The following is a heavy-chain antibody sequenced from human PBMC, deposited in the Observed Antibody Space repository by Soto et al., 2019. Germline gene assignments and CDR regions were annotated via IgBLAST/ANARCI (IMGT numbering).Heavy chain of an antibody. CDR3: ARGEQYSGRIFDY. CDR2: TYYRSKWYY. J-gene: IGHJ4*01. CDR1: GDRVSSNSAG. V-gene: IGHV6-1*01. Sequence: SQTLSLTCAITGDRVSSNSAGWSWVRQSPSRGLEWLGRTYYRSKWYYEYAVSVRGRITINPDTSKNPYSLQLNSVTPEDTAVYFSARGEQYSGRIFDYWGQGTLVTVSS. D-gene: IGHD1-26*01.